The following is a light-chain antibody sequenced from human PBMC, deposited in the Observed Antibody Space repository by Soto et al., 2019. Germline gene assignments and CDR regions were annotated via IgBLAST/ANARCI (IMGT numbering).Light chain of an antibody. J-gene: IGKJ2*03. CDR3: QQYKSYASS. V-gene: IGKV1-5*03. CDR2: KAS. CDR1: QSISNW. Sequence: DIQMTQSPSTLSTSVGDRVTITCRASQSISNWLAWYQQKPGKAPKLLIYKASTLESGVPSRFSGSGSGTEFTLTIRSLQPYDFATYYCQQYKSYASSFGQGTKLEIK.